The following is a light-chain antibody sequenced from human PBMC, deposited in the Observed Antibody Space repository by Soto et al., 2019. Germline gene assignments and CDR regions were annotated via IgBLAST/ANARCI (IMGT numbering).Light chain of an antibody. CDR1: QSVDNW. CDR2: DAF. Sequence: DIRMTQSPPTLSASVGDRVTITCRASQSVDNWLAWYQQKPGKAPELLIYDAFSLKSGVSSRFSGSRSGTEFALTISSLQPDDSATYYCQQYDSPPPTFGQGTKVEVK. J-gene: IGKJ1*01. CDR3: QQYDSPPPT. V-gene: IGKV1-5*01.